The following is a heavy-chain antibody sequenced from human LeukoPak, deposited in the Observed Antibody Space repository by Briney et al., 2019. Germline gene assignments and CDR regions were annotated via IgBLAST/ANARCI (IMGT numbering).Heavy chain of an antibody. CDR3: SSASSGQPDY. V-gene: IGHV3-30*04. CDR2: ISYNGNYE. CDR1: GFTFSSYA. J-gene: IGHJ4*02. D-gene: IGHD1-1*01. Sequence: GGSLRLSCAASGFTFSSYAMSWVRQAPGKGLEWVALISYNGNYEDYAQSVKGRFTISRDNSKNTLFLQMNSLRPEDTAVYYCSSASSGQPDYWGQGTLVTVSS.